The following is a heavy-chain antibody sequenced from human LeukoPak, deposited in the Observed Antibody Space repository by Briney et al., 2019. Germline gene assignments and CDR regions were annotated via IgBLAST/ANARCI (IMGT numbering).Heavy chain of an antibody. CDR1: GGSISSSSLY. V-gene: IGHV4-39*01. D-gene: IGHD3-9*01. Sequence: SETLSLTCTVSGGSISSSSLYWGWIRQPPGKGLEWIGSIYYSGSTYYNPSLKSRVTISVDTSKNQFSLKLSSVTAADTAVYYCARHEHLRYSGDGIDYWGQGTLVTVSS. CDR3: ARHEHLRYSGDGIDY. CDR2: IYYSGST. J-gene: IGHJ4*02.